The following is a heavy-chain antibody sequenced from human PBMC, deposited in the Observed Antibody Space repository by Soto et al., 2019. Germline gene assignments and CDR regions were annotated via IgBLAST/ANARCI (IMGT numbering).Heavy chain of an antibody. Sequence: QVQLVQSGAEVKKPGASVNVSCKASGYTFTSYGISWVRQAPGQGLEWMGWISAYNGNTNYAQKRQGRDTMTTHTPTSTAYMELRSLRSDDTAVYYCARHFSGSYYEPFDYWGQGTLVTVSS. J-gene: IGHJ4*02. D-gene: IGHD1-26*01. CDR2: ISAYNGNT. V-gene: IGHV1-18*01. CDR3: ARHFSGSYYEPFDY. CDR1: GYTFTSYG.